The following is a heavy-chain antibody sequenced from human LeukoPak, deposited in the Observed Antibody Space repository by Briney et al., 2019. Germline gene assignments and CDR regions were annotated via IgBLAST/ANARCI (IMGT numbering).Heavy chain of an antibody. V-gene: IGHV1-46*01. J-gene: IGHJ4*02. CDR2: INPSGGST. CDR3: ARGYSSGPSFDY. Sequence: ASVKVSCKASGYTFTSYYMHWVRQAPRQGLEWMGVINPSGGSTTYAQEFQGRVTMTRDTSTSTVYMELSSLRSEDTAVYYCARGYSSGPSFDYWGQGTLVTVSS. D-gene: IGHD6-19*01. CDR1: GYTFTSYY.